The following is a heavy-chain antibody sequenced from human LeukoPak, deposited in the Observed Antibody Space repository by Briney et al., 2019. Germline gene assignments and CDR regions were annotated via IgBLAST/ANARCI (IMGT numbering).Heavy chain of an antibody. Sequence: ASVKVSYKTSGYTFTSYYMHWVRQAPGQGLEWMGIINPSGGSTSYAQKFQGRVTMTRDTSTSTVYMELSSLRSEDTAVYYCAILYDQDYYYYGMDVWGQGTTVTVSS. V-gene: IGHV1-46*01. J-gene: IGHJ6*02. D-gene: IGHD2-8*01. CDR1: GYTFTSYY. CDR2: INPSGGST. CDR3: AILYDQDYYYYGMDV.